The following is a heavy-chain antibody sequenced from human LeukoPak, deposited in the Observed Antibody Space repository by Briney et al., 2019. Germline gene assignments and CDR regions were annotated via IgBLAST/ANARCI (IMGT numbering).Heavy chain of an antibody. CDR2: ISYDGSNK. D-gene: IGHD1-26*01. Sequence: QSGGSLRLSCAASGFTFSSYGMHWVRQAPGKGLEWMAVISYDGSNKYYADSVKGRFTISRDNSKNTLYLQMNSLRAEDTAVYYCAKGPYSGSYYVDYWGQGTLVTVSS. J-gene: IGHJ4*02. V-gene: IGHV3-30*18. CDR1: GFTFSSYG. CDR3: AKGPYSGSYYVDY.